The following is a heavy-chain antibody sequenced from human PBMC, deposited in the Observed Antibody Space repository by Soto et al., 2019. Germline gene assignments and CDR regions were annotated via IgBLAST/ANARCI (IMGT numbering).Heavy chain of an antibody. Sequence: PSETLSLTCAVCCGSLSGYYWSWIRQPPGKGLEYIGEIDHSGSTNYNPSLKSRVSISIDTSKNQIFLTLNSVTAADTAVYYCARGLSFGGLFWGPGVLFSVCS. V-gene: IGHV4-34*01. J-gene: IGHJ4*02. CDR2: IDHSGST. D-gene: IGHD3-10*01. CDR3: ARGLSFGGLF. CDR1: CGSLSGYY.